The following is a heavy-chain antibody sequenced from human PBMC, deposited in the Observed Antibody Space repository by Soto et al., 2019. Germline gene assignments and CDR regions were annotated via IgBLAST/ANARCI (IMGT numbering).Heavy chain of an antibody. V-gene: IGHV1-8*01. J-gene: IGHJ6*02. Sequence: QVQLVQSGAEVKKPGASVKVSCKASGYTFTSYDFNWVRQATGQGLEWMGWMNPNSGNTGYAQNFQGRCTMTRNTSINTAYMELSRLRSEDTAVYYCARRGLSSSSTFRYFYYGMDAWGQGTTVTVSS. CDR2: MNPNSGNT. CDR1: GYTFTSYD. CDR3: ARRGLSSSSTFRYFYYGMDA. D-gene: IGHD6-6*01.